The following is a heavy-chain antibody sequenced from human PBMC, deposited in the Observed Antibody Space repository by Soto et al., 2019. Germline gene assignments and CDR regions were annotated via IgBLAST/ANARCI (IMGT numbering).Heavy chain of an antibody. J-gene: IGHJ4*02. V-gene: IGHV3-23*01. CDR3: AKVTTVVHYKSGFDY. CDR1: VFTFSSYA. D-gene: IGHD4-17*01. Sequence: EVQLLESGGGLVQPGGSLRLSCAASVFTFSSYAMSWVRQAPGKGLEWVSAISGSGGSTYYADSVKGRFTISRDNSKNTLYLQMNSLRAEDTAVYYCAKVTTVVHYKSGFDYWGQGTLVTVSS. CDR2: ISGSGGST.